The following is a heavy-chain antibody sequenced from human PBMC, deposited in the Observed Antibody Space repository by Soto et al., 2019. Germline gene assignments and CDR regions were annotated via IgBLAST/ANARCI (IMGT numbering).Heavy chain of an antibody. CDR3: AKGTCSGGTCYKLDY. V-gene: IGHV3-23*01. CDR2: ISNSGGST. Sequence: GGALRLSCAASGFTFSSYAMSWVRQAPGKGLEWVSAISNSGGSTYYADSVKGRFTISRDNSKNTLYLQMNSLRAEDTAVYYCAKGTCSGGTCYKLDYWGQGTLVTVSS. CDR1: GFTFSSYA. J-gene: IGHJ4*01. D-gene: IGHD2-15*01.